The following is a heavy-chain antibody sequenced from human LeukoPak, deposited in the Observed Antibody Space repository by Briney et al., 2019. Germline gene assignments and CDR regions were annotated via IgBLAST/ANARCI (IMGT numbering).Heavy chain of an antibody. D-gene: IGHD3-22*01. CDR3: ARDASAYYSRWFDY. J-gene: IGHJ4*02. Sequence: ASAKVSCKASGYTFTSYGISWVRQAPGQGLEWMGWISAYNGNTNYAQKFQGRVTMTTDTSTSTAYMELRSLRSDDTAVYYCARDASAYYSRWFDYWGQGTLVTVS. CDR1: GYTFTSYG. V-gene: IGHV1-18*01. CDR2: ISAYNGNT.